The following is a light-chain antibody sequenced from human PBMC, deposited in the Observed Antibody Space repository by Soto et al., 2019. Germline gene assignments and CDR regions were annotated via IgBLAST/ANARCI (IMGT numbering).Light chain of an antibody. J-gene: IGKJ5*01. CDR3: MQALQSPIT. CDR1: QSLLHSNGYNC. V-gene: IGKV2-28*01. Sequence: DIVMTQSPLSLPVTPGEPASISCRSSQSLLHSNGYNCLDWYLQKPGQSPQLLIYLGSNRASGVPERFSGSGSGTDFTLKISRVEAEDVGVYYCMQALQSPITFGQGTPLEIK. CDR2: LGS.